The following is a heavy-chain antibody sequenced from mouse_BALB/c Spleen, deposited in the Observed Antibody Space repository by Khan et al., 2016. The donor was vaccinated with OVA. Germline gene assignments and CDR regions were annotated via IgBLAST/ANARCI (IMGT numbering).Heavy chain of an antibody. J-gene: IGHJ3*01. Sequence: VQLEESGAELARPGASVKMSCKASGYTFTSYTMHWVKQRPGQGLEWIGYINPSSGYTNYNQKFKDKATLTADKSSSTAYMQLSSLTSEDSAVYYCAREVAYYSNGGWFAYWGQGTLVTVSA. V-gene: IGHV1-4*01. D-gene: IGHD2-5*01. CDR3: AREVAYYSNGGWFAY. CDR2: INPSSGYT. CDR1: GYTFTSYT.